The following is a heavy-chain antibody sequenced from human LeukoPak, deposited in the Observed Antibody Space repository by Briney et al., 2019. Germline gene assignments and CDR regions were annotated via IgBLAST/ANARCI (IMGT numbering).Heavy chain of an antibody. CDR2: IDYSGGSK. Sequence: GGSLRLSCAASGFTFSNYAMSWVRQAPGKGLEWVSTIDYSGGSKYCADSVKGRFTISRDNSKNTLYMQMNSLRAEDTAIYYCAKVPYSDYGSGRPPLDVWGQGTTVAVS. J-gene: IGHJ6*02. D-gene: IGHD3-10*01. CDR1: GFTFSNYA. CDR3: AKVPYSDYGSGRPPLDV. V-gene: IGHV3-23*01.